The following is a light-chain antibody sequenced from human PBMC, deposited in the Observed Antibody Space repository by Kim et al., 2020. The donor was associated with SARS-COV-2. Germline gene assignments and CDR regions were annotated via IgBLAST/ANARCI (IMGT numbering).Light chain of an antibody. J-gene: IGLJ2*01. CDR3: VAWDDSLNGPV. CDR1: RSNIGTNT. CDR2: SNN. V-gene: IGLV1-44*01. Sequence: GQGVTISCSGSRSNIGTNTVNWYQQLPAAAPTLLIFSNNQRPSGVPDRFSGSKSGTSASLAISGLQSEDEADYYCVAWDDSLNGPVFGGGTQLTVL.